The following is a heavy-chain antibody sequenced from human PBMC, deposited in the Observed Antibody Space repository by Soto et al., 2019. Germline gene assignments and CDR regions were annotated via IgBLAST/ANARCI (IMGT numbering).Heavy chain of an antibody. CDR3: AHISDYGDYDPHYYFDY. CDR2: IYWDDDK. J-gene: IGHJ4*02. V-gene: IGHV2-5*02. CDR1: GFSLSTSGVG. D-gene: IGHD4-17*01. Sequence: GSGPTLVNPTQTLTLTCTFSGFSLSTSGVGVGWIRQPPGKALEWLALIYWDDDKRYSPSLKSRLTITKDTSKNQVVLTMTNMDPVDTATYYCAHISDYGDYDPHYYFDYWGQGTLVTVSS.